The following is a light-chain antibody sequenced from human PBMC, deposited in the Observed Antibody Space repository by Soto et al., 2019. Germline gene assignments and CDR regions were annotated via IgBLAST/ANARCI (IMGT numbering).Light chain of an antibody. CDR1: QSLVYSDGNTY. CDR2: KVS. J-gene: IGKJ2*01. CDR3: VQGTKWPGT. Sequence: DVVVTQSPLSLPVTLGQPASISCRSSQSLVYSDGNTYLSWFHQRPGQSPRRLIYKVSNRDSGVPDRFSGSGSGTDFTLRISRVEAEDVVVYYCVQGTKWPGTFGQGTKLEIK. V-gene: IGKV2-30*01.